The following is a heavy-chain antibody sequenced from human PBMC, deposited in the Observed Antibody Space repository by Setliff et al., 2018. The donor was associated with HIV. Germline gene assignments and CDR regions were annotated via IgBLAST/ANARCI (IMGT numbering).Heavy chain of an antibody. V-gene: IGHV4-38-2*01. CDR3: ARGGYHGFGSYGDY. D-gene: IGHD3-10*01. CDR1: GYSISSGYY. CDR2: MYHSGSS. J-gene: IGHJ4*02. Sequence: SETLSLTCAVSGYSISSGYYWGWIRQPPGKGLEWIGSMYHSGSSYFNSSLKSRVTMTRDTSTSTVYMELSSLKSDDTAVYYCARGGYHGFGSYGDYWGQGTLVTVSS.